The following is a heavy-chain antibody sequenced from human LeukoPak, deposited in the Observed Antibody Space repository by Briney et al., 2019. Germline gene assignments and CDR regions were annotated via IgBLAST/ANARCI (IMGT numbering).Heavy chain of an antibody. CDR2: IYHSGST. V-gene: IGHV4-30-2*01. CDR1: GGSISSGGHS. D-gene: IGHD3-16*02. Sequence: SETLSLTCAVSGGSISSGGHSWSWIRQPPGKGLEWIGYIYHSGSTYYNPSLKSRVTISVDRSKNQFSLKLSSVTAADTAVYYCARAAFGGVIVNWGQGTLVTVSS. CDR3: ARAAFGGVIVN. J-gene: IGHJ4*02.